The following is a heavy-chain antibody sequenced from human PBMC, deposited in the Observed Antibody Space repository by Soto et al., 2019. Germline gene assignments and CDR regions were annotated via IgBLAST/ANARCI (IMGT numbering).Heavy chain of an antibody. J-gene: IGHJ3*02. CDR1: GFTFRSYG. V-gene: IGHV3-30*18. D-gene: IGHD1-26*01. Sequence: GGSLRLSCAASGFTFRSYGMHWVRQAPAKGLEWVAVISYDGSNKRYEDSVKGRFTISRDNSKNTLYLQMNSLRAEDTGVYYCAKGGVGSTSNAFDIWGQGTMVTVSS. CDR3: AKGGVGSTSNAFDI. CDR2: ISYDGSNK.